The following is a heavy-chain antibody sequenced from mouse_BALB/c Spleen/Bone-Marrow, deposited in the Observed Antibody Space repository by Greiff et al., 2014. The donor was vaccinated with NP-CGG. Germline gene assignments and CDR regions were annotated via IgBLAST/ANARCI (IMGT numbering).Heavy chain of an antibody. CDR2: INPNNGGT. V-gene: IGHV1-18*01. CDR1: GYTFTDYN. CDR3: ARGDGYYARFAY. Sequence: DVKLQESGPELVKPGASVKIPCKASGYTFTDYNMDWVKQSHGKSIEWIGDINPNNGGTIYNQKFKGKATLTVDKSSSTAYMELRSLTSEDTAVYYCARGDGYYARFAYWGQGTLVTVSA. D-gene: IGHD2-3*01. J-gene: IGHJ3*01.